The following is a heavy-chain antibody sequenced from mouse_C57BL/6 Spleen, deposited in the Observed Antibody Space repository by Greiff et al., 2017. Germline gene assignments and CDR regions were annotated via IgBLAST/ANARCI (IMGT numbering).Heavy chain of an antibody. CDR3: AREIYYDYDDGVYYAMDY. J-gene: IGHJ4*01. V-gene: IGHV1-81*01. CDR2: IYPRSGNT. Sequence: QVQLQQSGAELARPGASVKLSCKASGYTFTSSGISWVKQRTGQGLEWIGEIYPRSGNTYYNEKFKGKATLTADKSSSTAYMELRSLTSEDSAVYFCAREIYYDYDDGVYYAMDYWGQGTSVTVSS. D-gene: IGHD2-4*01. CDR1: GYTFTSSG.